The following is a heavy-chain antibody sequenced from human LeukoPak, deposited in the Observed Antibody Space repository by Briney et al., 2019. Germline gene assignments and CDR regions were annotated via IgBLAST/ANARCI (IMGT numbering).Heavy chain of an antibody. V-gene: IGHV3-30-3*01. D-gene: IGHD2-15*01. CDR3: AREIGSDFPLDY. J-gene: IGHJ4*02. CDR1: GGTFSSYA. CDR2: ISYDGSNK. Sequence: SCKASGGTFSSYAMHWVRQAPGKGLEWVAVISYDGSNKYYADSVKGRFTISRDNSKNTLYLQMNSLRAEDTAVYYCAREIGSDFPLDYWGQGTLVTVSS.